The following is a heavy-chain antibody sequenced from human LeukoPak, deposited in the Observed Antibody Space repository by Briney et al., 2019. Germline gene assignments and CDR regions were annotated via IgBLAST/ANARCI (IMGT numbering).Heavy chain of an antibody. CDR2: FSGSGGDT. V-gene: IGHV3-23*01. CDR3: AKGTSTYSSGSFDY. CDR1: GFTFSSYA. Sequence: GGSLRLSCAASGFTFSSYAMSWVRQAPGKGLEWVSAFSGSGGDTYYADSVKGRFTISRDNSKNTVYLQMDSLRFEDAAVYYCAKGTSTYSSGSFDYWGRGTLVTVSS. D-gene: IGHD6-19*01. J-gene: IGHJ4*02.